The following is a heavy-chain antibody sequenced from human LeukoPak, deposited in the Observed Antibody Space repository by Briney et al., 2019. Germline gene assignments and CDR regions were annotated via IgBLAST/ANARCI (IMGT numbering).Heavy chain of an antibody. CDR1: GFTFSSYA. D-gene: IGHD3-9*01. J-gene: IGHJ3*02. CDR2: ISGSGGST. Sequence: GSLRLSCAASGFTFSSYAMSWVRQAPGKGLEWVSAISGSGGSTYYADSVKGRFTISRDNSKNTLYLQMNSLRAEDTAVYYCAKDPLRYFDWLLGEASDIWGQGTMVTVSS. CDR3: AKDPLRYFDWLLGEASDI. V-gene: IGHV3-23*01.